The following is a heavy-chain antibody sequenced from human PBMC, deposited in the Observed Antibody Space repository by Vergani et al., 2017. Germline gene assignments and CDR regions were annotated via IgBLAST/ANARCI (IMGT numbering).Heavy chain of an antibody. CDR1: GFTFSSYA. CDR3: AKETGYDFWSGYQMGVDY. Sequence: EVQLLESGGGLVQPGGSLRLSCAASGFTFSSYAMSWDRQAPGKGLEWVSAISGSGGSTYYADSVKGRFTISRDNSKNTLYLQMNSLRAEDTAVYYCAKETGYDFWSGYQMGVDYWGQGTLVTVSS. CDR2: ISGSGGST. D-gene: IGHD3-3*01. J-gene: IGHJ4*02. V-gene: IGHV3-23*01.